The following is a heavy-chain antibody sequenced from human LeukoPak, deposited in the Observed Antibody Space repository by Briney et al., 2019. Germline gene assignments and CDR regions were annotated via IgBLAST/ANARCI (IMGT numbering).Heavy chain of an antibody. J-gene: IGHJ4*02. CDR2: MKQDGSEK. CDR3: ARESTVVTLGRYYFDY. Sequence: GGSLRLSCAASGFTFSSYSMNWVRQAPGKGLEWVANMKQDGSEKYYVDSVKGRFTISRDNAKNSLYLQMNSLRAEDTAVYYCARESTVVTLGRYYFDYWGQGTLVTVSS. D-gene: IGHD4-23*01. V-gene: IGHV3-7*01. CDR1: GFTFSSYS.